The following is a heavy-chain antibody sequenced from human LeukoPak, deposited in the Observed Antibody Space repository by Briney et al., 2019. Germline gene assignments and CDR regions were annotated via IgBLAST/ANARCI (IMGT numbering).Heavy chain of an antibody. CDR3: AREVTMVRGVTPINWFDP. J-gene: IGHJ5*02. D-gene: IGHD3-10*01. Sequence: ASVRVSCKASGYTFTGYYMHRVRQAPGQGLEWMGWINPNSGGTNYAQKFQGRVTMTRDTSISTAYMELSRLRSDDTAVYYCAREVTMVRGVTPINWFDPWGQGTLVTVSS. V-gene: IGHV1-2*02. CDR2: INPNSGGT. CDR1: GYTFTGYY.